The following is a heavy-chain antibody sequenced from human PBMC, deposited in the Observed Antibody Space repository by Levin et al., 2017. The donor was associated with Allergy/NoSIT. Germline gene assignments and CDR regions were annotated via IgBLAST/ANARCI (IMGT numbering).Heavy chain of an antibody. J-gene: IGHJ4*02. CDR2: INHSGST. Sequence: SETLSLTCAVYGRSFSGYYWSWIRQPPGKGLEWIGEINHSGSTAYNPSLKSRVTISVDTAKNQFSLKLSSVTAADTAVYYCARGYFWGGYYDYWGQGTLVTVSS. D-gene: IGHD3-3*01. CDR3: ARGYFWGGYYDY. CDR1: GRSFSGYY. V-gene: IGHV4-34*01.